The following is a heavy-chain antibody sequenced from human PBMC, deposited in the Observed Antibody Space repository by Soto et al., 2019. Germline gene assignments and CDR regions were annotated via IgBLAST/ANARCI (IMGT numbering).Heavy chain of an antibody. CDR3: ARYYGSGGSVDY. CDR2: IYFSGST. J-gene: IGHJ4*02. V-gene: IGHV4-31*02. D-gene: IGHD3-10*01. CDR1: GGSISSGGYY. Sequence: SETLSLTCTVSGGSISSGGYYGSWNRQHPGKGLEWIGYIYFSGSTYHNPSLKSRVIISVDTSKNQFSLKLNSVTAADTAVYYCARYYGSGGSVDYWGQGTLVTVSS.